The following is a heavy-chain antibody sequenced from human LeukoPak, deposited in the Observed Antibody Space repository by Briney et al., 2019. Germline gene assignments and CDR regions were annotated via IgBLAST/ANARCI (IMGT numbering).Heavy chain of an antibody. J-gene: IGHJ4*02. CDR2: FYYSGNT. CDR3: ARHGSGYFRFDQ. D-gene: IGHD3-22*01. CDR1: GVSISSSGHY. Sequence: PSETLSLTCTVSGVSISSSGHYWGWIRQPPGKGLEWFGSFYYSGNTYYNPSLKSRVTISVDTSKNQFSLKLSSVTAADTAVYYCARHGSGYFRFDQWGQGTLVTVSS. V-gene: IGHV4-39*01.